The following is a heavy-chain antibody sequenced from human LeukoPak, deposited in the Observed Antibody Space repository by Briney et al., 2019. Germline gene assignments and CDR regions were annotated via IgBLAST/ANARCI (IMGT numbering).Heavy chain of an antibody. J-gene: IGHJ5*02. D-gene: IGHD2-2*01. V-gene: IGHV4-59*01. CDR1: GGSISSYY. CDR3: AREAASPGGWFDP. CDR2: IYYSGST. Sequence: SETLSLTCTVSGGSISSYYWSWIRQPPGKGLEWLGYIYYSGSTNYNPSLKSRVTISVDTSKNQFSLKLSSVTAADTAVYYCAREAASPGGWFDPWGQGTLVTVSS.